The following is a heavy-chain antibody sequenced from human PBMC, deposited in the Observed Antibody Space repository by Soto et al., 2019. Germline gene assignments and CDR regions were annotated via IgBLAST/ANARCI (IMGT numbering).Heavy chain of an antibody. J-gene: IGHJ5*02. D-gene: IGHD6-13*01. Sequence: QVQLQESGPGLVKPSETLSLTCTVSGGSISSYYWSWIRQPPGKGLEWIGYIYYSGSTNYNPSLNSRVTISVDTSKNQFSLKLSSVTAADTAVYYCARLAIAAAGYNWFDPWGQGTLVTVSS. CDR2: IYYSGST. CDR1: GGSISSYY. CDR3: ARLAIAAAGYNWFDP. V-gene: IGHV4-59*08.